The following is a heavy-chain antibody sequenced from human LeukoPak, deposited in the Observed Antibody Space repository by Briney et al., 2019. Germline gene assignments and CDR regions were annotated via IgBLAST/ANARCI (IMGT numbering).Heavy chain of an antibody. V-gene: IGHV4-34*01. J-gene: IGHJ4*02. D-gene: IGHD6-19*01. CDR2: INHSGST. Sequence: SGTLSLTCAVYGGSFSGYYWSWIRQPPGKGLEWIGEINHSGSTNYNPSLKSRVTISVDTSKNQFSLKLSSVTAADTAVYYCARRQWLVRRDFDYWGQGTLVTVSS. CDR1: GGSFSGYY. CDR3: ARRQWLVRRDFDY.